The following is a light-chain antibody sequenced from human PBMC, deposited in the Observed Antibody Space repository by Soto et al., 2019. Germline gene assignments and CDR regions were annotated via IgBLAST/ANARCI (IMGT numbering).Light chain of an antibody. CDR3: QHYNSYSPA. J-gene: IGKJ1*01. CDR2: DAS. CDR1: QTISTW. V-gene: IGKV1-5*01. Sequence: DIQMTQSPSTLSGSVGDRGTITCWASQTISTWLAWYQQKPGKAPKLLIYDASTLESGVPSRFSGSGSGTEFTLTISSLQPDDFATYYCQHYNSYSPAFGQGTKVDIK.